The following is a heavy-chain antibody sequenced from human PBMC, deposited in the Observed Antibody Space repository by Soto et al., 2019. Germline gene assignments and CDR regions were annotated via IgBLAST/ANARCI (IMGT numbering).Heavy chain of an antibody. J-gene: IGHJ4*02. D-gene: IGHD2-2*01. V-gene: IGHV4-31*03. CDR3: ARTKTSSTSFHVDY. Sequence: QVQLQESGPGLVKPSQTLSLTCTVSGGSISSGDYYWTWIRQHPGKGLEWVGYFYYSGSTKHNPSLKSRITISVDTSKNQFSLKLNSLTAADTAVYYCARTKTSSTSFHVDYWGQGTQVTVSS. CDR1: GGSISSGDYY. CDR2: FYYSGST.